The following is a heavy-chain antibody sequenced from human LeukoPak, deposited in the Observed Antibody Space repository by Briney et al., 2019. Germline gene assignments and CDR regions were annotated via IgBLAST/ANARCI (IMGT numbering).Heavy chain of an antibody. CDR2: IYPGDSDT. J-gene: IGHJ4*02. V-gene: IGHV5-51*01. D-gene: IGHD2-2*01. Sequence: GESLKISCKGSGYSFTSYWIGWVRQMPGKGLEWMGIIYPGDSDTRYSPSFQGQVTISADKSISTAYLQWSSLKASDTAMYYCVRYCSSTSCYYGRGDYWGQGTLVTVSS. CDR1: GYSFTSYW. CDR3: VRYCSSTSCYYGRGDY.